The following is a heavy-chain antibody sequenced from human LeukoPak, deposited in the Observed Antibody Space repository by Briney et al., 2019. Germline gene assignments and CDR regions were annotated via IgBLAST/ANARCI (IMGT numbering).Heavy chain of an antibody. CDR1: GYTFTGYY. Sequence: ASVKVSCKASGYTFTGYYMHWVRQAPGQALEWMGWINPNSGGTNYAQKFQGRVTMTRDTSISTAYMELSRLRSDDTAVYYCAREWCSNGVCYTGFDYWGQGTLVTVSS. CDR3: AREWCSNGVCYTGFDY. CDR2: INPNSGGT. D-gene: IGHD2-8*01. J-gene: IGHJ4*02. V-gene: IGHV1-2*02.